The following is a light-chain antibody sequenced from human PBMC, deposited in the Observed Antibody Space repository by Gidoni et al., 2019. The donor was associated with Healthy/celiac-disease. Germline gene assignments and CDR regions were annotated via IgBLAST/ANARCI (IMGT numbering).Light chain of an antibody. V-gene: IGKV4-1*01. CDR2: WAS. CDR1: QSVLYSSNKKNY. CDR3: QQYYKTPRT. Sequence: DIVMTQFADSLAVSLGERATINCKSSQSVLYSSNKKNYLSWYQQKPGQPPKLLIYWASTRESGVPDRIGVSGSGTEFTLTISSLQAEDVAVYYCQQYYKTPRTFGQGTKLEIK. J-gene: IGKJ2*01.